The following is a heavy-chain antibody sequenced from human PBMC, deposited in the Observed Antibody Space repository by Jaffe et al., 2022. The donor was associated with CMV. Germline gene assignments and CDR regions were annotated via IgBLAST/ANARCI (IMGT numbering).Heavy chain of an antibody. Sequence: EVQLVESGGGLVQPGGSLRLSCVASGFTFSSYWMHWVRQAPGKGLVWVSRINSGGSDTNYADSVRGRFTISRDNAKNTLYLQMNSLRAEDTAVYYCVRDWYYQDTSGYHNFFDYWGQGTLVTVSS. V-gene: IGHV3-74*01. CDR1: GFTFSSYW. J-gene: IGHJ4*02. CDR2: INSGGSDT. CDR3: VRDWYYQDTSGYHNFFDY. D-gene: IGHD3-22*01.